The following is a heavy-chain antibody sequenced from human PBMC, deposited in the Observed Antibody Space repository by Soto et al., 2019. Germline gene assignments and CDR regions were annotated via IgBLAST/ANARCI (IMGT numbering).Heavy chain of an antibody. Sequence: ASVKVSCKVSGYTLTELSMHWVRQAPGKGLEWMGGFDPEDGETIYAQKFQGRVTMTEDTSTDTAYMELSSLRSEDTAVYYCATGRLGSSWGTGYYYGMDVWGQWTTVTVSS. CDR3: ATGRLGSSWGTGYYYGMDV. J-gene: IGHJ6*02. D-gene: IGHD6-13*01. CDR2: FDPEDGET. CDR1: GYTLTELS. V-gene: IGHV1-24*01.